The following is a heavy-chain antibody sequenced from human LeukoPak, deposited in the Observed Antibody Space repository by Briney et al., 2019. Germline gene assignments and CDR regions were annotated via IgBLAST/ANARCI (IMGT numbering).Heavy chain of an antibody. J-gene: IGHJ6*03. D-gene: IGHD2-2*01. CDR1: GGSFSGYY. CDR2: INHSGST. V-gene: IGHV4-34*01. CDR3: ARGDCSSTICYSPMDV. Sequence: SETLSLTCAVYGGSFSGYYWSWIRQPPGKGLEWIGEINHSGSTNYNPSLKSRVTISVDTSKNQFSLKLSSVTAADTALYYCARGDCSSTICYSPMDVWGKGTTVTVSS.